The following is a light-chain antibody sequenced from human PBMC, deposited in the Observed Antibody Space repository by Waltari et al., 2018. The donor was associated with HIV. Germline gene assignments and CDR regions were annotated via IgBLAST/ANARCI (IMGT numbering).Light chain of an antibody. J-gene: IGKJ5*01. V-gene: IGKV1-33*01. CDR3: QQYDNPPLT. CDR1: QDISNC. CDR2: DAS. Sequence: IQMAQSPSPLSASVGDRGTITCQARQDISNCLNWYQQKPGKAPKLLIYDASNLQTGVPSRFSGSGSGTDFTLTISSLQPEDIATYYCQQYDNPPLTFGQGTRLEIK.